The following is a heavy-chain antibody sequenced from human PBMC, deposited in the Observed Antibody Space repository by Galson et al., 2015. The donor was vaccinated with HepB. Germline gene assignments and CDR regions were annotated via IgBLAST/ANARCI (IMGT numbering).Heavy chain of an antibody. CDR3: ATSFGSGSYYDGDFEN. V-gene: IGHV4-59*02. Sequence: ETLSLTCAVSGGSVSRDSWTWIRQPPGKGLEWIGFIYYTGTTNYNPSLKSRVTISVDTSKNQVSLRLTSVTAADTAVYYCATSFGSGSYYDGDFENWGQGTMVTVSS. J-gene: IGHJ4*02. CDR2: IYYTGTT. CDR1: GGSVSRDS. D-gene: IGHD3-10*01.